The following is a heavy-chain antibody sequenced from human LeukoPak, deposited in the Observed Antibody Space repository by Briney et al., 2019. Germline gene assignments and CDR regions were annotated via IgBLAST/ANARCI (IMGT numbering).Heavy chain of an antibody. CDR3: ARHSSGWIYYFDY. J-gene: IGHJ4*02. V-gene: IGHV4-39*01. Sequence: SETLSLTCTVSGGSISSSDYYWGWIRQPPGKGLEWIGSIYYSGSTHYNPSLKSRVTISVDTSKNQFSLKLNSVAAAGTALYYCARHSSGWIYYFDYWGQGTLVTVSS. CDR1: GGSISSSDYY. D-gene: IGHD6-19*01. CDR2: IYYSGST.